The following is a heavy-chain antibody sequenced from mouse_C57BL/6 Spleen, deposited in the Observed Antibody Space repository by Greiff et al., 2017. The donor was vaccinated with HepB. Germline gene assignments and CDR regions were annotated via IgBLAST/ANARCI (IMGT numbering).Heavy chain of an antibody. J-gene: IGHJ1*03. V-gene: IGHV1-55*01. CDR2: IYPGSGST. CDR3: ARGTAQAMWYFDV. Sequence: QVHVKQPGAELVKPGASVKMSCKASGYTFTSYWITWVKQRPGQGLEWIGDIYPGSGSTNYNEKFKSKATLTVDTSSSTAYMQLSSLTSEDSAVYYCARGTAQAMWYFDVWGTGTTVTVAS. D-gene: IGHD3-2*02. CDR1: GYTFTSYW.